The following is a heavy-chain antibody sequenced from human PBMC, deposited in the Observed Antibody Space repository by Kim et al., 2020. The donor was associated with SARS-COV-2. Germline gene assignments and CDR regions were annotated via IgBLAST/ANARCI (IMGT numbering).Heavy chain of an antibody. Sequence: GGSLRLSCAASGFTFSNAWMSWVRQAPGKGLEWVGRIKSKTDGGTTDYAAPVKGRFTISRDDSKNTLYLQMNSLKTEDTAVYYCTTFVYGLGSMDVWGKGTTVTVSS. V-gene: IGHV3-15*01. CDR3: TTFVYGLGSMDV. CDR2: IKSKTDGGTT. CDR1: GFTFSNAW. D-gene: IGHD3-16*01. J-gene: IGHJ6*04.